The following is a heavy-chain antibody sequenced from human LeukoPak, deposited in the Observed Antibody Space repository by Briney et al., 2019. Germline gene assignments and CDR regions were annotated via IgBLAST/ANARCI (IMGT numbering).Heavy chain of an antibody. J-gene: IGHJ4*02. Sequence: ASVKVSCKASGYTFTNYYIHWVRQAPGQGLEWMGITDPICGSTNYAQKFQGRVTMTRDTSTSTVYMELSSLRSEDTAVYYCARDLVSGYCSSTSCSGGGPFDYWGQGTLVTVSS. CDR1: GYTFTNYY. CDR3: ARDLVSGYCSSTSCSGGGPFDY. D-gene: IGHD2-2*01. V-gene: IGHV1-46*01. CDR2: TDPICGST.